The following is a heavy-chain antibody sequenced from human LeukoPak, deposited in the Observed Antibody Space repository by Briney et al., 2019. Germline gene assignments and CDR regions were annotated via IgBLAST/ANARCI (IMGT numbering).Heavy chain of an antibody. CDR2: INWNGGST. CDR1: GYIFDDYG. J-gene: IGHJ1*01. Sequence: PGGSLRLSCAGSGYIFDDYGMRWLRQAPGKGLVGVAGINWNGGSTGYAASVKGRCTISRDNAKTALYLEMNSLTAEDTAFYYCVRLGRDGYTYGAAYWGQGALVTVSS. CDR3: VRLGRDGYTYGAAY. V-gene: IGHV3-20*04. D-gene: IGHD5-24*01.